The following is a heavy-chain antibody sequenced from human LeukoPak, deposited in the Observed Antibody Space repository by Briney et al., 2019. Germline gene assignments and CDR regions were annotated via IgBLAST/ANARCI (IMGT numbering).Heavy chain of an antibody. D-gene: IGHD1-7*01. J-gene: IGHJ6*03. CDR1: GFTFSSYG. CDR3: AKRRGLELTYYYYMDV. V-gene: IGHV3-30*02. CDR2: IRYDGSNK. Sequence: GGSLRLSYAASGFTFSSYGMHWVRQAPGKGLEWVAFIRYDGSNKYYADSVKGRFTISRDNSKNTLYLQMNSLRAEDTAVYYCAKRRGLELTYYYYMDVWGKGTTVTVSS.